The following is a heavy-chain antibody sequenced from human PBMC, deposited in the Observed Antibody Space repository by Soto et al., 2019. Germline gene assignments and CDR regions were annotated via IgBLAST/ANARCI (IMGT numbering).Heavy chain of an antibody. D-gene: IGHD5-12*01. CDR1: GLTFSGSA. J-gene: IGHJ6*02. V-gene: IGHV3-73*01. CDR2: IRSKANSYAT. Sequence: PGGSLRLSCGASGLTFSGSAIHWVRQASGKGLEWVGRIRSKANSYATAYAASVKGRFTISRDDSKNTAYLQMNSLKTEDTAVYYCTRISGYLYNYYGMDVWGQGTTVTVS. CDR3: TRISGYLYNYYGMDV.